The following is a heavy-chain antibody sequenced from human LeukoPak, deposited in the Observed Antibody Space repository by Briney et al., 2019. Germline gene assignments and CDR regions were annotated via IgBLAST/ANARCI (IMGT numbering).Heavy chain of an antibody. V-gene: IGHV3-48*02. CDR2: ISSSSTI. CDR1: GFTFSSYS. J-gene: IGHJ4*02. Sequence: GGSLRLSCAASGFTFSSYSMNWVRQAPGKGLEWVSYISSSSTIYYADSVKGRFTISRDNAKNSLYLQMNSLRDEDTAVYYCARDYYDSSGYYLDDFDYWGQGTLVTVSS. D-gene: IGHD3-22*01. CDR3: ARDYYDSSGYYLDDFDY.